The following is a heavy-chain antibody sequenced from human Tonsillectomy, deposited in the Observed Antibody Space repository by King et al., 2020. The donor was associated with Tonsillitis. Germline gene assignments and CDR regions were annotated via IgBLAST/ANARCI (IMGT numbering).Heavy chain of an antibody. CDR2: IFTSEST. V-gene: IGHV4-61*02. CDR3: ARLAVVIGAFDI. J-gene: IGHJ3*02. Sequence: QLQESGPGLVKPSQILSLTCTVSGGSISSGSFYWSWIRQPAGKGLEWIGRIFTSESTNYNPSLKSRVTISVDTSKNQSSLKLSSVTAADTAVYYCARLAVVIGAFDIWGQGTMVTVSS. CDR1: GGSISSGSFY. D-gene: IGHD2-21*01.